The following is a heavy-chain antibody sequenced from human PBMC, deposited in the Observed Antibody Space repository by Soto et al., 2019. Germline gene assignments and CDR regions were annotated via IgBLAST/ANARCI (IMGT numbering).Heavy chain of an antibody. V-gene: IGHV3-23*01. J-gene: IGHJ4*02. Sequence: EVQLLESGGGLVQPGGSLRLSCAASGITFHSYVMRWIRQAPGKGLEWVSSISGSGDRTYYAGSVKGRFTISRANSKNPLYLHMDRLRDADTAMYYSARVDLDSSGPTDYSDHWGQGTLFPVSS. CDR3: ARVDLDSSGPTDYSDH. D-gene: IGHD3-22*01. CDR1: GITFHSYV. CDR2: ISGSGDRT.